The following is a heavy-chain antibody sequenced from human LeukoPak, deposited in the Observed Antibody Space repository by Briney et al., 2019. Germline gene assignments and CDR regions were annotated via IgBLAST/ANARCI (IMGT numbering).Heavy chain of an antibody. CDR3: ARDNMIVVVKGFDY. CDR2: ISYDGSNK. Sequence: PGGSLRLSCAASGFTFSSYAMHWVRQAPGKGLEWVAVISYDGSNKYYADSVKGRFTISRDNSKNTLYLQMNSLRAEDTAVYYCARDNMIVVVKGFDYWGQGTLVTVSS. CDR1: GFTFSSYA. J-gene: IGHJ4*02. D-gene: IGHD3-22*01. V-gene: IGHV3-30-3*01.